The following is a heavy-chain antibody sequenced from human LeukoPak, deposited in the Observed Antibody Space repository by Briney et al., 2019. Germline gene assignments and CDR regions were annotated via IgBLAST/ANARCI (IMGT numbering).Heavy chain of an antibody. CDR2: IYYRGTT. CDR3: ARGASSFGPRHYYYYYGMDV. Sequence: XXXQSXGXGLDXXXHIYYRGTTNYTPSLKSRVTISVDTSKNQFSLKLSSVTAADTAVYYCARGASSFGPRHYYYYYGMDVWGQGTTVTVSS. J-gene: IGHJ6*02. D-gene: IGHD6-6*01. V-gene: IGHV4-59*12.